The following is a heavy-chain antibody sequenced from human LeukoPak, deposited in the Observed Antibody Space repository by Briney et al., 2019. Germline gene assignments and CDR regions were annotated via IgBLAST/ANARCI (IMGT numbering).Heavy chain of an antibody. CDR2: IYYSGST. V-gene: IGHV4-59*01. CDR1: GGSISSYY. J-gene: IGHJ4*02. D-gene: IGHD3-22*01. Sequence: PSETLSLTCTVSGGSISSYYWSWIRQPPGKGLEWIGYIYYSGSTNYNPSLKSRVTISVETSKNQFSLKLSSVTAADTAVHYCARERRYYYDSSGYYRIQYFDYWGQGTLVTVSS. CDR3: ARERRYYYDSSGYYRIQYFDY.